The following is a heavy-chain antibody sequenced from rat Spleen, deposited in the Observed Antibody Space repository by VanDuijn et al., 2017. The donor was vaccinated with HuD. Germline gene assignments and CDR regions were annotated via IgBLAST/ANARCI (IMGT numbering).Heavy chain of an antibody. CDR3: ASYD. Sequence: EVQLVESGGGLVQPGRSLKLSCAASGFTFTNYDMAWVRQAPTKGLEWVARIKAKSNNYATDYTESVKGRCTISRDDSKSSIYLQMNNLKEEDTAIYYCASYDWGQGVMVTVSS. CDR2: IKAKSNNYAT. D-gene: IGHD1-7*01. V-gene: IGHV6-6*01. J-gene: IGHJ2*01. CDR1: GFTFTNYD.